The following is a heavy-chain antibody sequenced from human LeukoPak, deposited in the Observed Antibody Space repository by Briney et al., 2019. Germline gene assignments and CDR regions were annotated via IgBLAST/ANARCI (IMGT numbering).Heavy chain of an antibody. CDR3: ARGRGPRYYDSSGLYYFDY. V-gene: IGHV1-2*02. D-gene: IGHD3-22*01. CDR1: GYTLGDYY. Sequence: ASVKVSCKTYGYTLGDYYMNWVRKAPGQGLEWIGRINPNSGGTNYAQKFQGRVTMTRDTSISTAYMELSSLKSDDTAVYYCARGRGPRYYDSSGLYYFDYWGQGTLVTVSS. CDR2: INPNSGGT. J-gene: IGHJ4*02.